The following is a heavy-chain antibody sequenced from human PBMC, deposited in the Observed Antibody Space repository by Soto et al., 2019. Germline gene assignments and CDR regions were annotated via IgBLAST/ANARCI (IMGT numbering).Heavy chain of an antibody. CDR2: IWYDGSNK. D-gene: IGHD6-6*01. CDR1: GFTFSSYG. V-gene: IGHV3-33*01. CDR3: ARDLVSSSPRGEYYYYYGMDV. Sequence: QVQLVESGGGVVQPGRSLRLSCAASGFTFSSYGMHWVRQAPGKGLEWVAVIWYDGSNKYYADSVKGRFTISRDNSKNTLYLQMNSLRAEDTAVYYCARDLVSSSPRGEYYYYYGMDVWGQGTTVTVSS. J-gene: IGHJ6*02.